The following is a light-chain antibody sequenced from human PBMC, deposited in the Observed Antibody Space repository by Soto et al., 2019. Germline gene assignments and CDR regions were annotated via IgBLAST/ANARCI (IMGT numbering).Light chain of an antibody. CDR3: HRYNSAPWA. CDR2: AAS. V-gene: IGKV1-27*01. CDR1: QGISNY. Sequence: DIQMTQSPSSLSACVRDSVTITCRASQGISNYLAWYQQKPGKVPKLLIYAASTLQSGVPSRFSGSGSGTDFTLTISSLQPEDVATYYCHRYNSAPWAFGQGTKVEI. J-gene: IGKJ1*01.